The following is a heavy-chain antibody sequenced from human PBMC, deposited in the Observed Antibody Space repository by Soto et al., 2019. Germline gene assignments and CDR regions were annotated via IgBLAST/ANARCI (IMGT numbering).Heavy chain of an antibody. CDR2: ISYDGSNK. CDR1: GFTFSSYG. V-gene: IGHV3-30*18. D-gene: IGHD3-22*01. Sequence: QVQLVESGGGVVQPGRSLRLSCAASGFTFSSYGMHWVRQAPGKGLEWVAVISYDGSNKYYADSVKGRFTISRDNSKNTLYLQMNSRRAEDTAVYYCAKERYYDSSGHPFDYWGQGTLVTVSS. CDR3: AKERYYDSSGHPFDY. J-gene: IGHJ4*02.